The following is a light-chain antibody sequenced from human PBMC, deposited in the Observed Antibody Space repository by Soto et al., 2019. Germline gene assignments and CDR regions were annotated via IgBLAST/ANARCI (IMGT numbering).Light chain of an antibody. J-gene: IGKJ1*01. CDR2: KAS. V-gene: IGKV1-5*03. CDR1: QTLSSW. Sequence: DIQMTQSPSTLSGSVGDRVTITCRASQTLSSWLAWYQQKPGKAPKLLIYKASTLKSGVPSRFSGSGSGTEFPLTLSSLQPDDFATYYCQHYNSYSEAFGQGTKVDIK. CDR3: QHYNSYSEA.